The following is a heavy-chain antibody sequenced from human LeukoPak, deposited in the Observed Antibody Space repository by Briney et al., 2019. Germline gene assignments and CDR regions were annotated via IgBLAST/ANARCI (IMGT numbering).Heavy chain of an antibody. CDR1: GGSFSGYY. D-gene: IGHD6-19*01. J-gene: IGHJ6*03. CDR3: AREEAVAGTIFYYYYMDV. V-gene: IGHV4-34*01. Sequence: SETLSLTCAVYGGSFSGYYWSWIRQPPGKGLEWIGEINHSGSTNYNPSLKSRVTISVDTSKNQFSLKLSSVTAADTAVYYCAREEAVAGTIFYYYYMDVWGKGTTVTVSS. CDR2: INHSGST.